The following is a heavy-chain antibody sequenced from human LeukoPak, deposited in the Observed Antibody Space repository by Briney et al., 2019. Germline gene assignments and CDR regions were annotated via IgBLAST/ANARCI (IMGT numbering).Heavy chain of an antibody. D-gene: IGHD5-24*01. CDR2: VSTTGSDT. CDR1: GFTFSGYA. J-gene: IGHJ4*02. V-gene: IGHV3-21*01. Sequence: GGSLRLSCAASGFTFSGYAMNWVRQAPGKGLEWVSSVSTTGSDTYYADSVKGRFTISRDSSKNSVYLQVNSLRPEDTAIYYCARGRDGYPYNFWGQGTLVTVSS. CDR3: ARGRDGYPYNF.